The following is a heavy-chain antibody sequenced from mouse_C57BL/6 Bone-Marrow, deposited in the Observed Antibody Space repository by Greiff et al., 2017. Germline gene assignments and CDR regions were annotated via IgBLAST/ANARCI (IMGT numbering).Heavy chain of an antibody. CDR2: IDPENGDT. Sequence: EVQLQQSGAELVRPGASVKLSCTASGFNIKDDYMHWVKQRPEQGLEWIGWIDPENGDTEYASKFQGEATITADTSSNTAYLQLSSLTSEDTAVYYCTRDYYGTRFAYWGQGTLVTVSA. V-gene: IGHV14-4*01. D-gene: IGHD1-1*01. J-gene: IGHJ3*01. CDR3: TRDYYGTRFAY. CDR1: GFNIKDDY.